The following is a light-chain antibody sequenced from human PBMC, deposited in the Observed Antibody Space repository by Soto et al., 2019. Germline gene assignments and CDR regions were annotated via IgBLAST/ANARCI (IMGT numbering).Light chain of an antibody. CDR2: DAA. V-gene: IGKV3-20*01. J-gene: IGKJ4*01. CDR1: QSVSSN. Sequence: EILLTQSPATLSLSPGETATLSCRASQSVSSNLAWYQQKPGQAPRLLIYDAATRATGIPDRFSGSGSGTDFSLTISRLEPEDLAVYFCQQYGSSPLTFGGGTKVDI. CDR3: QQYGSSPLT.